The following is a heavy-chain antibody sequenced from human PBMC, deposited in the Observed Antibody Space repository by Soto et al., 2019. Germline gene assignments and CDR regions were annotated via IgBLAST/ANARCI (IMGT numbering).Heavy chain of an antibody. Sequence: GESLKISCKGSGYSFTSYWISWVRQMPGKGLEWMGRIDPSDSYTNYSPSFQGHVTISADKSISTAYLQWSSLKASDTAMYYCARLSIAARRYYYGMDVWGPGTTVTVSS. CDR3: ARLSIAARRYYYGMDV. V-gene: IGHV5-10-1*01. CDR1: GYSFTSYW. CDR2: IDPSDSYT. J-gene: IGHJ6*02. D-gene: IGHD6-6*01.